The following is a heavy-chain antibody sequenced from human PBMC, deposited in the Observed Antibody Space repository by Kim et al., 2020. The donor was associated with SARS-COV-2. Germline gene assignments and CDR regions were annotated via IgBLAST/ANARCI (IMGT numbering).Heavy chain of an antibody. CDR3: AREGEAGYYPY. D-gene: IGHD3-16*01. CDR2: INPSGTST. CDR1: VYTFNTYY. J-gene: IGHJ4*02. V-gene: IGHV1-46*02. Sequence: ASVKVSCKASVYTFNTYYVHWVRQAPGQGLEWMGMINPSGTSTKYAQEFQGRVSVARDSSTSTVYMELSSLRSEDTAVYYCAREGEAGYYPYWGQGTLVTVSS.